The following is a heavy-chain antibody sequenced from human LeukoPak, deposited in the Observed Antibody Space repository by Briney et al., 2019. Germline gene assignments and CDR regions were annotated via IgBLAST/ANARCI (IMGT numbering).Heavy chain of an antibody. CDR3: AKLKSWYFDY. D-gene: IGHD6-13*01. V-gene: IGHV3-23*01. CDR2: IIGSGDST. J-gene: IGHJ4*02. Sequence: GGPLRLSCAASGFPFSSYAWSWVRQAPGKGLEWCSAIIGSGDSTYYADSAKGRFTISRDNSKNTLYLQMNSLKAEDTAVYYCAKLKSWYFDYWGQGTLVTVSS. CDR1: GFPFSSYA.